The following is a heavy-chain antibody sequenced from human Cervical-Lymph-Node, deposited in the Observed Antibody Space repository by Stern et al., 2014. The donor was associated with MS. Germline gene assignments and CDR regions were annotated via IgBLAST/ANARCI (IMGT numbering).Heavy chain of an antibody. CDR2: ISPGLDSV. J-gene: IGHJ4*02. D-gene: IGHD6-19*01. CDR3: ARDGFDSGSALAF. Sequence: QVQLLQPGAELKKPGSSVQVSCTTSGGIFISSTITWVRQLPGQGLEWMGDISPGLDSVDYAQEFQGRLTLTADDSTNTVYMELTSLQSGDTAMYYCARDGFDSGSALAFWGQGTLVTVSS. V-gene: IGHV1-69*16. CDR1: GGIFISST.